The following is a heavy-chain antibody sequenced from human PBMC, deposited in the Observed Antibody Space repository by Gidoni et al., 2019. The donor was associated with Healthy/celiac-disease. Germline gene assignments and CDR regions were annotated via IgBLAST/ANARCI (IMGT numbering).Heavy chain of an antibody. CDR2: IFYSGST. V-gene: IGHV4-39*07. D-gene: IGHD3-10*01. CDR3: ARDYMGRGVQYDY. CDR1: GGSISSSSYY. J-gene: IGHJ4*02. Sequence: QVQLQESGPGLVKPSETLSLTCTVSGGSISSSSYYWGWIRQPPGKGLEWIGGIFYSGSTYYNPSLKSRVTISVDTSKNQFSLKLSSVTAADTAVYYCARDYMGRGVQYDYWGQGTLVTVSS.